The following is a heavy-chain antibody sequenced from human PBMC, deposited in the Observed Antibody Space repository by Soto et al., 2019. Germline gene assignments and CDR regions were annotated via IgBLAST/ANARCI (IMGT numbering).Heavy chain of an antibody. CDR3: ARDSAESGSYPFAYYGMGV. J-gene: IGHJ6*02. CDR1: GFTFSRYG. V-gene: IGHV3-30*03. CDR2: ISYDGTNK. D-gene: IGHD1-26*01. Sequence: QVQLVESGGGVVQPGRSLRLSCAASGFTFSRYGIHWVRQAPGKGLEWVAAISYDGTNKYYADSVKGRFAISRDDSKNTLHLQMNTLRPEDTAVYYCARDSAESGSYPFAYYGMGVWGQGTTVTVSS.